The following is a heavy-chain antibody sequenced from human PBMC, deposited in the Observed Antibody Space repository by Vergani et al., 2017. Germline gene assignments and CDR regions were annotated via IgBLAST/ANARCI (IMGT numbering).Heavy chain of an antibody. J-gene: IGHJ6*03. D-gene: IGHD3-10*01. V-gene: IGHV3-30*18. CDR3: AKEFGVEGYYYYYIDV. Sequence: QVQLVESGGGVVQPGKSLRLSCAASGFTFSSYGMHWVRQAPGKGLEWVAVISYDGSNKYYAYSVKGRFTISRDNSKNTLYLQMNSLRAEDTAVYYCAKEFGVEGYYYYYIDVWGKGTTVTVSS. CDR2: ISYDGSNK. CDR1: GFTFSSYG.